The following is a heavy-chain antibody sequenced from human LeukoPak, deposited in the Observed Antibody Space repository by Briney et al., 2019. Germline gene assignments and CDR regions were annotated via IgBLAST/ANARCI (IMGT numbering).Heavy chain of an antibody. D-gene: IGHD6-25*01. Sequence: GGSLRLSCAASGFTFSSYAMSWVRQAPGKGLEWVSAISGSCGSTYYADSVKGRFTISRDNSKNTLYLQMNSLRAEDTAVYYCAKDIRRYSSGDYWGQGTLVTVSS. J-gene: IGHJ4*02. CDR1: GFTFSSYA. V-gene: IGHV3-23*01. CDR3: AKDIRRYSSGDY. CDR2: ISGSCGST.